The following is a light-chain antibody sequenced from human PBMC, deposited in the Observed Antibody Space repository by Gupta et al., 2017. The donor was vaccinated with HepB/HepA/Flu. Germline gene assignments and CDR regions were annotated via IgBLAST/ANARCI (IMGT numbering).Light chain of an antibody. J-gene: IGKJ4*01. V-gene: IGKV1-9*01. CDR3: QQLESYPLT. CDR2: AAS. Sequence: DIQLTQSPSFLSASVGDRVTITCRASQGISGYLGWYQQKPGKAPKLLIFAASTLQSGVTSRFSGSGSGTEFTRTISSLQPEDFATYYCQQLESYPLTFGGGTKVEIK. CDR1: QGISGY.